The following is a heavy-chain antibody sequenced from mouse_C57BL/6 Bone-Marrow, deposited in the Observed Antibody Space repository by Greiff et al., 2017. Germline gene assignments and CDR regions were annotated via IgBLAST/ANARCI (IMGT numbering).Heavy chain of an antibody. CDR1: GFSLTSYG. CDR3: ARSWDWYIDV. CDR2: ISGAGST. D-gene: IGHD4-1*01. V-gene: IGHV2-3*01. J-gene: IGHJ1*03. Sequence: VQVVESGPGLVAPSQSLSITCTVSGFSLTSYGVSWVRQPPGKGLAWMGVISGAGSTTYHSALISSLSIRKDNSKNQVFIKLTSLQTDDTATYYCARSWDWYIDVWGTGTTVTVSS.